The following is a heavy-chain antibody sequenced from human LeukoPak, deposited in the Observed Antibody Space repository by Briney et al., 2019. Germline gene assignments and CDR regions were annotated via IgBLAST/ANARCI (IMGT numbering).Heavy chain of an antibody. J-gene: IGHJ4*02. D-gene: IGHD5-12*01. Sequence: GGSLRLSCAASGFTFSSYSMNWVRQAPGKGLEWVSSISSSSSYIYYADSVKGRFTISRDNAKNSLYLQMNSLRAEDTAVYYCARDLSGYSGYDLFHWGQGTLVTVSS. CDR1: GFTFSSYS. V-gene: IGHV3-21*01. CDR2: ISSSSSYI. CDR3: ARDLSGYSGYDLFH.